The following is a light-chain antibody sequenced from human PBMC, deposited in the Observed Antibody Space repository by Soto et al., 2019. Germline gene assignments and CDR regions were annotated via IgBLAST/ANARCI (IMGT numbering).Light chain of an antibody. V-gene: IGLV2-8*01. CDR2: EVN. CDR1: SSDVGGYNY. CDR3: FLSYSGARPVV. Sequence: QSALTQPPSASGSPGQSVTISCTGTSSDVGGYNYVSWYQQHPGKAPKLMIYEVNKRPSGVPDRFSGSKSGNTASLTVSGLQAEDEADYYCFLSYSGARPVVFGGGTKVTVL. J-gene: IGLJ2*01.